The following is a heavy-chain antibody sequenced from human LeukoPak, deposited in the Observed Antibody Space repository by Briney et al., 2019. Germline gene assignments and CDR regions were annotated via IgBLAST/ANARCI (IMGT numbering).Heavy chain of an antibody. CDR1: GYSISSGYY. Sequence: SETLSLTCSVSGYSISSGYYWGWIRQPPGRGLEWIGSIYYTGGTLYNPSLKSQVSMSVDTSTNQFSLKLTSVTAADTAVYYCARDRTGRNTAQDDYWGQGTLVTVSS. V-gene: IGHV4-38-2*02. D-gene: IGHD5-18*01. J-gene: IGHJ4*02. CDR3: ARDRTGRNTAQDDY. CDR2: IYYTGGT.